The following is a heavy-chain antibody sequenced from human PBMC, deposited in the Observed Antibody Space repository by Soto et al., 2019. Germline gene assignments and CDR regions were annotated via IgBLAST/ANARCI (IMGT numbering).Heavy chain of an antibody. D-gene: IGHD1-26*01. Sequence: ETLSLTCSVSGGSINSDDSFWGWVRQSPGKGLEWIGSLYYGGSTFYNPSLKSRVTISLDTSKNQFSLRLTSVTAADTAIYYCARQLPVGATSWFDPWGQGTLVTVS. J-gene: IGHJ5*02. CDR1: GGSINSDDSF. V-gene: IGHV4-39*01. CDR2: LYYGGST. CDR3: ARQLPVGATSWFDP.